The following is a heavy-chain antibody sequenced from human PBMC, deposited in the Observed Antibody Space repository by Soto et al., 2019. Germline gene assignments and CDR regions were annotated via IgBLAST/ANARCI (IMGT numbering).Heavy chain of an antibody. J-gene: IGHJ3*01. Sequence: GESLKISCKASGYKFTTFWLNWVRQTPGKGLEWLGRIDPTDSFTNYSPPFEGHVTISVDRSISTAYLQWNSLQASDTAIYYCARPASGGTRDAFAVWGQGTTVPVSS. D-gene: IGHD2-15*01. CDR3: ARPASGGTRDAFAV. V-gene: IGHV5-10-1*01. CDR2: IDPTDSFT. CDR1: GYKFTTFW.